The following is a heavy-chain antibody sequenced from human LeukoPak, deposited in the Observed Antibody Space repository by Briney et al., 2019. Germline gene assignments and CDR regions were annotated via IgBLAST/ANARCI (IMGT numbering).Heavy chain of an antibody. J-gene: IGHJ4*02. CDR3: ARRTSLDY. V-gene: IGHV1-46*01. Sequence: ASVKVSCKASGYTFTSYYMHWVRQAPGQGLEWMGIINPSGGSTSYAQKFQGRVTMTRDTSISTAYMELSRLRSDDTAVYYCARRTSLDYWGQGTLVTVSS. CDR2: INPSGGST. D-gene: IGHD1-7*01. CDR1: GYTFTSYY.